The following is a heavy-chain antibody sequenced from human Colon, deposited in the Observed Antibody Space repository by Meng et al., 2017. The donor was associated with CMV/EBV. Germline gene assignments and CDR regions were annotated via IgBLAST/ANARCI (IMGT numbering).Heavy chain of an antibody. CDR1: GASISSTDY. D-gene: IGHD6-19*01. CDR2: IHSSGTT. J-gene: IGHJ4*02. V-gene: IGHV4-39*07. CDR3: VRGGGIGVADY. Sequence: SETLSLTCIISGASISSTDYWGWIRQPPGKGLEWIGNIHSSGTTYYNPSLKSRVTISVDTSKNQVSLKVNSVTAADTAMYYCVRGGGIGVADYWGQGTLVTVSS.